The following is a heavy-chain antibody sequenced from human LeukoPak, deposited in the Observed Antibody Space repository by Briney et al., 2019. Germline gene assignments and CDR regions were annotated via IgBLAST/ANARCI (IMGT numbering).Heavy chain of an antibody. D-gene: IGHD2-15*01. J-gene: IGHJ6*02. CDR2: IYYSGST. V-gene: IGHV4-61*01. CDR1: GVSVSSGSYY. Sequence: KPSETLSLTCTVSGVSVSSGSYYWSWIRQPPGKGLEWIGYIYYSGSTNYNPSLKSRVTISVDTSKNQFSLKLSSVTATDTAVYYCARDHGVVVAATQDYCYYYGMDVWGQGTTVTVSS. CDR3: ARDHGVVVAATQDYCYYYGMDV.